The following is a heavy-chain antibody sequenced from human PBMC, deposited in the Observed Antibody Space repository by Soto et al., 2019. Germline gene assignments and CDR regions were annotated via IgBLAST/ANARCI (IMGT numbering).Heavy chain of an antibody. CDR1: GFTFTNYW. V-gene: IGHV3-7*01. J-gene: IGHJ4*02. CDR2: IKQDGSQK. Sequence: EVQLVESGGDLVQPGGSLRLSCVASGFTFTNYWMSWVRQAPGKGLEWVANIKQDGSQKYYVDSVKGRFTISRDNAKNSLYLQMNSLRAEDTAVYYCATEIMINFGGGVWGQGTLVTVSS. D-gene: IGHD3-16*01. CDR3: ATEIMINFGGGV.